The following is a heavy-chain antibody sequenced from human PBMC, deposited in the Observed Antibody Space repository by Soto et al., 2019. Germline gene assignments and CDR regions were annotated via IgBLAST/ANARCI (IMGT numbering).Heavy chain of an antibody. CDR3: ARQYYHLWSVYLGGSGLIDY. CDR2: IYYSGST. Sequence: SETLSLTCAVYGGSFSGHYWTWIRQPPGKGLEWIGYIYYSGSTYYNPSLKSRVTISVDTSKNQFSLKLSSVTAADTAVVYCARQYYHLWSVYLGGSGLIDYWGQGTLVTVSS. J-gene: IGHJ4*02. V-gene: IGHV4-30-4*08. CDR1: GGSFSGHY. D-gene: IGHD3-3*01.